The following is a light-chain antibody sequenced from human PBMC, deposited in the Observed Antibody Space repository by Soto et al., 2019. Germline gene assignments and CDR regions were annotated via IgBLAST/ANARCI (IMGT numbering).Light chain of an antibody. V-gene: IGKV2D-29*01. CDR1: QSLLHSDGKTY. J-gene: IGKJ2*01. Sequence: DIVLTQTPLFLSVTPGQPASISCRSTQSLLHSDGKTYFYWFLQKAGQPPQLLIYEVSNRFSGVSDRLSGSGSGTDFTLKISRVEDDDVGIYYCMQSIKLHYTFRQGTKVDIK. CDR2: EVS. CDR3: MQSIKLHYT.